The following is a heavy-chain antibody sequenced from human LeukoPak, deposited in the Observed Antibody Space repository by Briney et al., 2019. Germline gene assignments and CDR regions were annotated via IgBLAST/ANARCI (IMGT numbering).Heavy chain of an antibody. V-gene: IGHV4-39*01. CDR2: IYYSGST. CDR1: GFTFSSSSMN. CDR3: ARHTIAVAVPDYMDV. J-gene: IGHJ6*03. Sequence: PGGSLRLSCAASGFTFSSSSMNWVRQAPGKGLVWIGSIYYSGSTYYNPSLKSRVTISVDTSKNQFSLKLSSVTAADTAVYYCARHTIAVAVPDYMDVWGKGTTVTISS. D-gene: IGHD6-19*01.